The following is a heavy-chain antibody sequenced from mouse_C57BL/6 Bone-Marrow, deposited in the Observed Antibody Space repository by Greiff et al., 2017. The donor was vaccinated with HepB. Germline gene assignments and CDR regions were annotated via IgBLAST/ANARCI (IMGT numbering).Heavy chain of an antibody. J-gene: IGHJ4*01. D-gene: IGHD1-1*01. CDR2: IYPRSGNT. CDR3: ARTYNYGSRRYAMDY. CDR1: GYTFTSYG. V-gene: IGHV1-81*01. Sequence: QVQLQQSGAELARPGASVKLSCKASGYTFTSYGISWVKQRTGQGLEWIGEIYPRSGNTYYNEKFKGKATLTADKSSSTAYMELRSLTSEDSAVYFWARTYNYGSRRYAMDYWGQGTSVTVSS.